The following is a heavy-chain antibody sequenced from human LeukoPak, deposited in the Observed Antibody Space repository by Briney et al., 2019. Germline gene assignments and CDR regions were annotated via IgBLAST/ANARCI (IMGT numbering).Heavy chain of an antibody. CDR2: ISSSSSYI. D-gene: IGHD3-22*01. Sequence: PGGSLRLSCAASGFTFSSYSMNWVRQAPGKGLEWVSSISSSSSYIYYADSVKGRFTISRDSAKNSLYLQMNSLRAEDTAVYYCARDYYDSSGYCEFDYWAQETLVTVSS. CDR1: GFTFSSYS. J-gene: IGHJ4*02. V-gene: IGHV3-21*01. CDR3: ARDYYDSSGYCEFDY.